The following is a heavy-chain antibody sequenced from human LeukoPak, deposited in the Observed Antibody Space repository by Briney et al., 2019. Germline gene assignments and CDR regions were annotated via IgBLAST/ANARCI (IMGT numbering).Heavy chain of an antibody. CDR2: IYHSGNT. Sequence: SETLSLTCTVSGDPITSNSNYKWSWIRQPPGKGLEWIGYIYHSGNTNYNPSLKSRVTTSVDTSKNQFSLKLTSVTAADTAVYYCAREYSSFDYWGQGTQVTVSS. J-gene: IGHJ4*02. D-gene: IGHD3-22*01. CDR1: GDPITSNSNYK. V-gene: IGHV4-61*01. CDR3: AREYSSFDY.